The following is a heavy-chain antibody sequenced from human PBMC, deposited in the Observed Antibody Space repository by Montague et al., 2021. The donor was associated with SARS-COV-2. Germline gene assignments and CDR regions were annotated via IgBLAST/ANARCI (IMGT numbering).Heavy chain of an antibody. J-gene: IGHJ6*02. CDR1: GFTFSRYW. D-gene: IGHD2-21*02. Sequence: SLRLSCAASGFTFSRYWMHWVRQVPGKGLLWVSRINIDGSRTTYADSVKGRFTIPRDNAKNTLFLQMNGLRADDTAVYYCTRSGDGVYYGMDVWGQGTTVTVSS. CDR3: TRSGDGVYYGMDV. V-gene: IGHV3-74*03. CDR2: INIDGSRT.